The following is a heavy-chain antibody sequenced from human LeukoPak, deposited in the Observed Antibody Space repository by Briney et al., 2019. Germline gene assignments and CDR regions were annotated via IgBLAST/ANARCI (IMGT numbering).Heavy chain of an antibody. J-gene: IGHJ4*02. V-gene: IGHV3-23*01. CDR1: GSTFTDQY. D-gene: IGHD2-2*01. Sequence: PGGSLRLSCEASGSTFTDQYMDWVRQAPGKGLEWVSAISGSGGSTYYADSVKGRFTISRDNSKNTLYLQMNSLRAEDTAVYYCAKDRYCSSTSCYAASNFDYWGQGTLVTVSS. CDR3: AKDRYCSSTSCYAASNFDY. CDR2: ISGSGGST.